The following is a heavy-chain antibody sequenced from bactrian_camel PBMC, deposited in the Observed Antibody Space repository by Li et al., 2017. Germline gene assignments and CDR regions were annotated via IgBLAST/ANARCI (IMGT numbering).Heavy chain of an antibody. J-gene: IGHJ4*01. V-gene: IGHV3S35*01. CDR3: ATGLRPYCSGVYCYTHYDY. CDR2: IDKGGDST. CDR1: GFAFSVHP. D-gene: IGHD2*01. Sequence: VQLVESGGGLVQPGGSLTLSCAAAGFAFSVHPMGWLRQVPGKGLEWVSSIDKGGDSTYYADSVKGRFTISRDNAKNTVYLQINNLKPEDTAVYYCATGLRPYCSGVYCYTHYDYWGQGTQVTVS.